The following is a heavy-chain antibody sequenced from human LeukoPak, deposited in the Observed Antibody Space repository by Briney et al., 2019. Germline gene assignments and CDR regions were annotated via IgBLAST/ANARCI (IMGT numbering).Heavy chain of an antibody. Sequence: PGGSLRLSCAASGFNFGTFAMNWVRQSPGKGLEWVSYISSTTGNIYYSDSVKGRFTVSRDDAKNSLYLQMNSLRAEDTAVYYCVRRRDYWGRGTLVIVSS. CDR2: ISSTTGNI. V-gene: IGHV3-48*01. CDR3: VRRRDY. CDR1: GFNFGTFA. J-gene: IGHJ4*02.